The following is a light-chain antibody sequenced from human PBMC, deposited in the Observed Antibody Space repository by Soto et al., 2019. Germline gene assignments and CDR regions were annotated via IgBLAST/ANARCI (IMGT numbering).Light chain of an antibody. V-gene: IGLV2-8*01. CDR3: NSFAGSNNLI. J-gene: IGLJ2*01. CDR1: ASDIGAYNF. Sequence: QSVLTQPPSASGSPGQSATISCTGAASDIGAYNFVSWYQQHPGKAPKLMIYEVYKRPSGVPDRFSGSKSGDTASLTVSGLQAEDEADYYCNSFAGSNNLIFGGGTKVTVL. CDR2: EVY.